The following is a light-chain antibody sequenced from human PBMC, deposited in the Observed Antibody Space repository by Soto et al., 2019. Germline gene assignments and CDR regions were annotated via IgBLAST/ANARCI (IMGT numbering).Light chain of an antibody. CDR3: QQCNNWPVT. Sequence: ESVLTQSPATLSLSPGERATLSCRASQSVSSSLAWYQQKPGQAPRLLIYDATNRVTGIPARFSGSGSGTDFTLTISSLEPEDFAVYYCQQCNNWPVTFGGGTKVEIK. CDR2: DAT. V-gene: IGKV3-11*01. CDR1: QSVSSS. J-gene: IGKJ4*01.